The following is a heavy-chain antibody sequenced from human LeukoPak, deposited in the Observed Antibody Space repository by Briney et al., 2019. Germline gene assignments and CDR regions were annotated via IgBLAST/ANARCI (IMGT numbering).Heavy chain of an antibody. CDR1: GFTFSSYT. CDR2: IRNKAKSYTT. J-gene: IGHJ4*02. Sequence: GGSLRLSCAASGFTFSSYTMNWVRQAPGKGLQWVGRIRNKAKSYTTEYAASVKGRFTISRDDSKNSLYLQLNSLKTEDTAVYYCATSRPYAACDYWGQGTRVTVSS. CDR3: ATSRPYAACDY. V-gene: IGHV3-72*01. D-gene: IGHD4-17*01.